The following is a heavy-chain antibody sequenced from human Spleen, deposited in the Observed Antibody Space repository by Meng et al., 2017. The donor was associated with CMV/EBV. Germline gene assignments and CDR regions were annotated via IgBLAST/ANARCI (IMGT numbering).Heavy chain of an antibody. D-gene: IGHD4-11*01. CDR2: IKQDGSEK. Sequence: GGSLRLSCAASGFTFSSYWMSWVRQAPGKGLEWVANIKQDGSEKYYVDSVKGRFTISRDNAKNSLYLQMNSLRAEDTAVYYCASHMTTDYYYYGMDVWGQGTTVTVSS. V-gene: IGHV3-7*01. CDR1: GFTFSSYW. J-gene: IGHJ6*02. CDR3: ASHMTTDYYYYGMDV.